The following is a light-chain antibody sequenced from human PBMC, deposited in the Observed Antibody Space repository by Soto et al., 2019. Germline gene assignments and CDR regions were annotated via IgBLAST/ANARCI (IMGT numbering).Light chain of an antibody. CDR3: QQYNKWPIT. J-gene: IGKJ5*01. V-gene: IGKV3D-15*01. CDR1: QSVAYF. Sequence: EMVVTQSPATXSXXPXXXXXXXXRASQSVAYFLAWYQQKPGQAPRLLMYDASNMATGVPSRFSGSGSEAEFTLTISSLQSEDSAFYYCQQYNKWPITFGQGTRLEI. CDR2: DAS.